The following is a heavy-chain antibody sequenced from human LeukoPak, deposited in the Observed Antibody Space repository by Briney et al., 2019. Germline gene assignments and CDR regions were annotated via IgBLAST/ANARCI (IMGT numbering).Heavy chain of an antibody. CDR2: IIPSGGST. V-gene: IGHV1-46*01. Sequence: ASVKVSCKASGYTFTSYYMHWVRQAPGQGLEWMGIIIPSGGSTSYAQRFQGRVTMTRDTSTSTVYMELSSLRSEDTAVYYCARSPPVSQGGGFGDPWGQGTLVTVSS. CDR3: ARSPPVSQGGGFGDP. D-gene: IGHD3-16*01. J-gene: IGHJ5*02. CDR1: GYTFTSYY.